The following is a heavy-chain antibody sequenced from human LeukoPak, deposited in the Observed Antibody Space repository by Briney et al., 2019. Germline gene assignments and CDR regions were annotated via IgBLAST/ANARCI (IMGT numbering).Heavy chain of an antibody. CDR2: IHPSGIT. D-gene: IGHD2-2*01. V-gene: IGHV4-34*01. CDR1: DGAPGYY. CDR3: SRGRDQSKTGDY. J-gene: IGHJ4*02. Sequence: SETLSLTCAVYDGAPGYYWSWIRQAPGKGLEWIGEIHPSGITSFNPSLKSRASISADTSKNQFSLKLTSVTAADTALYYCSRGRDQSKTGDYWGQGTLVTVSS.